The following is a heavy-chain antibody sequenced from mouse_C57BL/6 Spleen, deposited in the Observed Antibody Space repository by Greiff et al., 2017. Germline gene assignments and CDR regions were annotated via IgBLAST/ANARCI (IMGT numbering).Heavy chain of an antibody. CDR2: IDPETGGT. CDR1: GYTFTDYE. D-gene: IGHD2-3*01. Sequence: VKLVESGAELVRPGASVTLSCKASGYTFTDYEMHWVKQTPVHGLEWIGAIDPETGGTAYNQKFKGKAILTADKSSSTAYMELRSLTSEDSAVYYCTRDGYQFAYWGQGTLVTVSA. J-gene: IGHJ3*01. V-gene: IGHV1-15*01. CDR3: TRDGYQFAY.